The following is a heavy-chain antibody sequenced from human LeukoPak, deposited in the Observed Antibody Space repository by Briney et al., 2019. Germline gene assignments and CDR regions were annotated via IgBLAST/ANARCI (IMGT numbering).Heavy chain of an antibody. CDR2: IIPIFGTA. CDR1: GGTFISYA. D-gene: IGHD3-22*01. CDR3: ASPRRDSSGSLIGY. Sequence: SVKVSCKASGGTFISYAISWVRQAPGQGLEWMGRIIPIFGTANYSQKFQGRVTITTDESTSTAYMELSSLRSEDTAVYYCASPRRDSSGSLIGYWGQGTLVTVSS. J-gene: IGHJ4*02. V-gene: IGHV1-69*05.